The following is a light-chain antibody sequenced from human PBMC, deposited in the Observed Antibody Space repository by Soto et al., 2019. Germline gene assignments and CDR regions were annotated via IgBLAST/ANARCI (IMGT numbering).Light chain of an antibody. V-gene: IGKV2-28*01. Sequence: DIVMTQSPLSLPVTPGEPASISCRSSQSLLHSNGCNYLDWYLQKPGQSPQLLIYLGSSRASGVPDRFRGSGSGTDFTPKISRVEAEDVGVYYCMQALQTPNTFGQGTKLEIK. J-gene: IGKJ2*01. CDR1: QSLLHSNGCNY. CDR3: MQALQTPNT. CDR2: LGS.